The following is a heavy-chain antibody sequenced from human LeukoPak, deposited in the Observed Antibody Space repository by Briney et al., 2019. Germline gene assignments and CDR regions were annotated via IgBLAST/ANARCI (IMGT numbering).Heavy chain of an antibody. J-gene: IGHJ5*02. CDR3: ARAVVIVVGNDWFDP. D-gene: IGHD3-22*01. CDR1: GFTFSSYG. CDR2: ISYDGSNK. V-gene: IGHV3-30*03. Sequence: PGRSLRLSCAASGFTFSSYGMHWVRQAPGKGLEWVAVISYDGSNKYYADSVKGRFTISRDNSKNTLYLQMNSLRAEDTAVYYCARAVVIVVGNDWFDPWGQGTLVTVSS.